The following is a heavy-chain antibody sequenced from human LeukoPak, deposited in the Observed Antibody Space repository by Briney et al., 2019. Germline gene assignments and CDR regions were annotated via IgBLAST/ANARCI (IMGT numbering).Heavy chain of an antibody. Sequence: GASVKVSCKASGYTFTSYGISWVRQAPGQGLEWMGWISAYNGNTNYAQKLQGRVTMTTDTSTSTAYMELRSLRSDDTAVYYCARDPIAPYSSGWCELDYWAREPWSPSPQ. CDR3: ARDPIAPYSSGWCELDY. J-gene: IGHJ4*02. D-gene: IGHD6-19*01. V-gene: IGHV1-18*01. CDR2: ISAYNGNT. CDR1: GYTFTSYG.